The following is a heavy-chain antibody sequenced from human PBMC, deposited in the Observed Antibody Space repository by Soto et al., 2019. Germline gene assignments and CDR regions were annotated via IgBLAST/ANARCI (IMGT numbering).Heavy chain of an antibody. CDR2: ISFDGSNK. Sequence: LRLSCAASEFTFSNYVMHWVRQAPGKGLEWVALISFDGSNKYYADSVKGRFTISRDNSKNILYLQMSSLRAEDAAVYYCASGRYTTSPFQPFDPWGQGTLVTVSS. CDR1: EFTFSNYV. J-gene: IGHJ5*02. D-gene: IGHD3-9*01. V-gene: IGHV3-30-3*01. CDR3: ASGRYTTSPFQPFDP.